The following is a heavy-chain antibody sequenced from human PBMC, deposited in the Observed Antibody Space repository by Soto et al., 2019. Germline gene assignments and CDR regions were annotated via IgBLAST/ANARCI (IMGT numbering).Heavy chain of an antibody. Sequence: GGSLRLSCAASGFTFSSYAMHWVRQAPGKGLEWVAVISYDGSNKYYADSVKGRFTISRDNSKNTLYLQMNSLRAEDTAVYYCARDNRGDYLSYYGMDVWGQGTTVTVSS. J-gene: IGHJ6*02. CDR2: ISYDGSNK. CDR3: ARDNRGDYLSYYGMDV. CDR1: GFTFSSYA. D-gene: IGHD4-17*01. V-gene: IGHV3-30-3*01.